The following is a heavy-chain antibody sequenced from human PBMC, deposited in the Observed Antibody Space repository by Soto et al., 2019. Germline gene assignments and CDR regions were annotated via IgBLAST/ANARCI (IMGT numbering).Heavy chain of an antibody. V-gene: IGHV5-10-1*01. D-gene: IGHD2-15*01. J-gene: IGHJ3*02. CDR2: IDPSDSYT. CDR1: GYSFTSYW. Sequence: GESLKISCKGSGYSFTSYWISWVRQMPGKGLEWMGRIDPSDSYTNYSPSFQGHVTISADKSISTAYLQWSSLKASDTAMYYCARRARGYCSGGSCYSDAFDIWGQGTMVTVSS. CDR3: ARRARGYCSGGSCYSDAFDI.